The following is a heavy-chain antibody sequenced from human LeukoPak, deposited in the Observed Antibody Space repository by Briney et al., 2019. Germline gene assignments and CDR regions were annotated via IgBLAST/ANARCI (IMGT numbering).Heavy chain of an antibody. V-gene: IGHV3-9*01. CDR2: ISWNSGSI. J-gene: IGHJ2*01. CDR3: AKEAAAGTATSWYFDL. D-gene: IGHD6-13*01. CDR1: GFTFYDYA. Sequence: GGSLRLSCAASGFTFYDYAMHWVRQAPGKGLEWVSGISWNSGSIGYADSVKGRFTISRDNAKNSLYLQMNSLRAEDRALYYCAKEAAAGTATSWYFDLWGRGTLVTVSS.